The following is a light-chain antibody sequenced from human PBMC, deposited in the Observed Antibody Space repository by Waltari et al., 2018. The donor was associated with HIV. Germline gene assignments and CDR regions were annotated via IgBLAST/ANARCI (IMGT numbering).Light chain of an antibody. CDR1: QILLHSKGSNY. Sequence: IVLTQSPLSLPVTPEEPASISCTPGQILLHSKGSNYLDWYEQKPGQSPQLLIYLGSNRASGVPDMFSGSGSGTYFTLKISRVEPDDVVVYYCMQGLQTPQVTFGGGTKVEIK. CDR3: MQGLQTPQVT. CDR2: LGS. V-gene: IGKV2-28*01. J-gene: IGKJ4*02.